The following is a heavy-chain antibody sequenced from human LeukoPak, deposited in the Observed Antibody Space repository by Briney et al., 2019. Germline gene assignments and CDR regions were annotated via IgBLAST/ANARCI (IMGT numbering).Heavy chain of an antibody. V-gene: IGHV1-46*01. Sequence: GASVKVSCKASGYTCTSYYIHWVRQASGQWLEWMGLINPSGGSTNYAQKFQGRVTMTRDTSTSTVYMELSSLRSDDTAVYYCARVLNGYNIRHYFDYWGQGTLVTVSS. CDR3: ARVLNGYNIRHYFDY. CDR2: INPSGGST. J-gene: IGHJ4*02. D-gene: IGHD5-24*01. CDR1: GYTCTSYY.